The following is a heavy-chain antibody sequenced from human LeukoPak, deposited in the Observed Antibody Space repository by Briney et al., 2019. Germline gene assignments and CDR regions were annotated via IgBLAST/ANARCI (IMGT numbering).Heavy chain of an antibody. CDR3: AGEIAVAGPFDP. V-gene: IGHV4-59*01. J-gene: IGHJ5*02. D-gene: IGHD6-19*01. CDR1: GGSISSYY. Sequence: SETLSLTCTVSGGSISSYYWSWIRQPPGKGLEWIGYIYYSGSTNYNPSLKSRVTISVDTSKNQFSLKLSSVIAADTTVYYCAGEIAVAGPFDPWGQGTLVTVSA. CDR2: IYYSGST.